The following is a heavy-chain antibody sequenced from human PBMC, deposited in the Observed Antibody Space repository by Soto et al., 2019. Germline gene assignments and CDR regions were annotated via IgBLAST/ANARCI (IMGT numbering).Heavy chain of an antibody. CDR3: ARHVQLGGGSGWYYYYYGMDV. Sequence: GESLKISCKGSGYSFTSYWIGWVRQMPGKGLEWMGIIYPGDSDTRYSPSFQGQVTISADKSISTAYLQWSSLKASDTAMYYCARHVQLGGGSGWYYYYYGMDVWGQGTTVTVSS. CDR2: IYPGDSDT. CDR1: GYSFTSYW. J-gene: IGHJ6*02. D-gene: IGHD6-19*01. V-gene: IGHV5-51*01.